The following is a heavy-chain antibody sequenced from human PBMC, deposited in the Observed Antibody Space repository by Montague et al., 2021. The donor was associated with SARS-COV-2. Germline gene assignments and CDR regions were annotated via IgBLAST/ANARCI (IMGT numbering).Heavy chain of an antibody. CDR1: GGSVRSYY. Sequence: SETLSLTCAVSGGSVRSYYWSWIRQPPGRGLEWIAYIYDSGNVDYNPSLKSRVTILVDTSKNQFSLKLSSVSAADTAVYYCAAQTDYYYYSLGVWGQGTTATVS. CDR2: IYDSGNV. CDR3: AAQTDYYYYSLGV. V-gene: IGHV4-59*08. J-gene: IGHJ6*02.